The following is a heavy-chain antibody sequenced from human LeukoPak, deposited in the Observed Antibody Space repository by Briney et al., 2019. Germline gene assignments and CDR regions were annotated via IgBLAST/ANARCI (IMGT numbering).Heavy chain of an antibody. CDR3: ARSIVVVTADMYYFDY. CDR1: GGTFSSYA. CDR2: IIPIFGTA. D-gene: IGHD2-21*02. Sequence: ASVKVSCKASGGTFSSYAISWVRQAPGQGLEWMGGIIPIFGTANYAQKFQGRVTITTDESTGTAYMELSSLRSEDTAVYYCARSIVVVTADMYYFDYWGQGTLVTVSS. V-gene: IGHV1-69*05. J-gene: IGHJ4*02.